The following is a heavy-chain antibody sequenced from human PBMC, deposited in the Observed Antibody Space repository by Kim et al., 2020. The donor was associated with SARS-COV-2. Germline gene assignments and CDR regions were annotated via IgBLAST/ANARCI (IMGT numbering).Heavy chain of an antibody. Sequence: GGSLRLSCAASGFTFSSYGMHWVRQAPGKGLEWVVVIWYDGSNKYYADSVKGRFTISRDNSKNTLYLQMNSLRAEDTAVYYCAREVGTFSYYYGMDVWGQGTTVTVSS. CDR2: IWYDGSNK. D-gene: IGHD6-13*01. J-gene: IGHJ6*02. V-gene: IGHV3-33*01. CDR1: GFTFSSYG. CDR3: AREVGTFSYYYGMDV.